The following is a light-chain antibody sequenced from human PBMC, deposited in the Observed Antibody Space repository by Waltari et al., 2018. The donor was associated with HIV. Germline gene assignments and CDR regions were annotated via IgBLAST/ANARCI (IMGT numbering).Light chain of an antibody. J-gene: IGKJ4*01. CDR3: QQSYSTPLT. Sequence: DIQMTQSPSSLSASIGDTVTITCRASQSISEYLNWYQETPGNAPKLLIYVASSLQIGVPSRFSGSGSGTDCTLTISNLQPEDFATYFCQQSYSTPLTFGAGTKVEIK. CDR1: QSISEY. V-gene: IGKV1-39*01. CDR2: VAS.